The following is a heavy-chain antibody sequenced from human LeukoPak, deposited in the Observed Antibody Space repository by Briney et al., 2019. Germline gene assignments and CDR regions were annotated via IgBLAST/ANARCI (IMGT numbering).Heavy chain of an antibody. CDR3: ARMDRSIFGVVIIDY. J-gene: IGHJ4*02. Sequence: SETLSLTCTVSGGSISSGGYYWSWIRQHPGKGLEWIGYIYYSGSTYSNPSLKSRVTISADTSKNQFSLKLSSVTAADTAVYYCARMDRSIFGVVIIDYWGQGTLVTVSS. D-gene: IGHD3-3*01. CDR2: IYYSGST. CDR1: GGSISSGGYY. V-gene: IGHV4-31*03.